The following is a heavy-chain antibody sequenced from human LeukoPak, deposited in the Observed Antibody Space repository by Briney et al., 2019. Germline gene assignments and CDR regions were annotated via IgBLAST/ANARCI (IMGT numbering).Heavy chain of an antibody. CDR1: GGSISSYY. V-gene: IGHV4-59*08. J-gene: IGHJ5*02. D-gene: IGHD3-22*01. CDR2: IYYSGST. Sequence: SETLSLTCTVPGGSISSYYWSWLRQPPGKGLEWIGYIYYSGSTNYNPSLKSRVTISVDTSKNQFSLKLSSVTAADTAVYYCARGNYYYDSSGYYFWFDPWGQGTLVTVSS. CDR3: ARGNYYYDSSGYYFWFDP.